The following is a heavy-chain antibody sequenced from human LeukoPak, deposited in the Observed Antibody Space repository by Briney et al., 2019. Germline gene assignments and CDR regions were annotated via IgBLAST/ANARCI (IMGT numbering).Heavy chain of an antibody. CDR1: GYSFTDYW. D-gene: IGHD3-10*01. V-gene: IGHV5-51*01. Sequence: PGESLKISCKVSGYSFTDYWIGWVLQMPGKGLESMVIISPGDSDIRYNPSFQGQVTISADKSINTAYLQWNSLKASDTAMYYCARHGGRASGSYYSDYWGQGTLVTVSS. J-gene: IGHJ4*02. CDR3: ARHGGRASGSYYSDY. CDR2: ISPGDSDI.